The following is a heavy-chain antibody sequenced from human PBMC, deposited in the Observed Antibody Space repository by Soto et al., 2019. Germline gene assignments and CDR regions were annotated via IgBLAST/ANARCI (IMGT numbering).Heavy chain of an antibody. CDR3: AKREKYQLLNPQIGY. CDR2: ISGSGGST. J-gene: IGHJ4*02. Sequence: EVQLLESGGGLVQPGGSLRLSCAASGFTFSSYAMSWVRQAPGKGLEWVSAISGSGGSTYYADSVKGGFTISKDNPKNTLYLQMNSLRAEDTAVYYCAKREKYQLLNPQIGYWGQGTLVTVSS. CDR1: GFTFSSYA. V-gene: IGHV3-23*01. D-gene: IGHD2-2*02.